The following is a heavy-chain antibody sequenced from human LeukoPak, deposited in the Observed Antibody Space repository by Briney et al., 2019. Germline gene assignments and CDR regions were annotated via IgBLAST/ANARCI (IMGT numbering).Heavy chain of an antibody. CDR1: GFTFSSYS. J-gene: IGHJ3*02. Sequence: PGRSLRLSCAASGFTFSSYSMNWVRQAPGKGLEWVSSISGSSSYIYYGDSVKGRCTISRDNAKKSLYLQMNSLRAEDTAVYYCARDQGVYCSGGSCTAFDIWGQGTMVTVSS. CDR2: ISGSSSYI. V-gene: IGHV3-21*01. CDR3: ARDQGVYCSGGSCTAFDI. D-gene: IGHD2-15*01.